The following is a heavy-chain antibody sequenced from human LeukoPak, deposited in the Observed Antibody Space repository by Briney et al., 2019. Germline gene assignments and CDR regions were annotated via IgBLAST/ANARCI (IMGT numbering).Heavy chain of an antibody. J-gene: IGHJ4*02. D-gene: IGHD3-10*01. CDR1: GGTFSSYA. CDR2: IIPIFGTA. V-gene: IGHV1-69*13. CDR3: AIGYYGSGSYFQFDY. Sequence: SVKVSCKASGGTFSSYAISWVRQAPGQGLEWMGGIIPIFGTANYAQKFQGRVTITAAESTSTAYMELSSLRSEDTAVYYCAIGYYGSGSYFQFDYWGQGTLVTVSS.